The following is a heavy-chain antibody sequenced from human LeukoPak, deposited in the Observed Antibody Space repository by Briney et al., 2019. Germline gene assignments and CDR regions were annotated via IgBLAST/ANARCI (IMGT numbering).Heavy chain of an antibody. CDR3: ARLLKPAAFDY. CDR2: IYYSGIT. CDR1: GDSITSNTYY. Sequence: SETLSLTCTVSGDSITSNTYYWGWIRQPPGKGLEWIGSIYYSGITYHNPSLKSRVSISVDTSKNQFSLKLSSVTAADTAVYYCARLLKPAAFDYWGQGTLVTVSS. J-gene: IGHJ4*02. V-gene: IGHV4-39*01.